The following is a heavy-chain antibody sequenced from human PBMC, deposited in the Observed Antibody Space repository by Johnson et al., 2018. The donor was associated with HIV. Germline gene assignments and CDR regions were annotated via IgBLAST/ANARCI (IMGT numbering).Heavy chain of an antibody. CDR2: ISWNSGNI. D-gene: IGHD3-22*01. J-gene: IGHJ3*02. Sequence: VQLVESGGGLIQPGRSLRLSCAASGFSFDDYAMHWVRQAPGKGLEWVSGISWNSGNIGYADSLKGRFTISRDNAKNYLYLQMNSLRPEDTALYYYDSSGLDAFDIWGQGTMVTVSS. CDR3: DSSGLDAFDI. V-gene: IGHV3-9*01. CDR1: GFSFDDYA.